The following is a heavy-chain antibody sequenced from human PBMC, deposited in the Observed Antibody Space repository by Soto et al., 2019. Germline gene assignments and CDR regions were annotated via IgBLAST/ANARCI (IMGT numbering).Heavy chain of an antibody. CDR1: GGSISTISYY. D-gene: IGHD2-15*01. V-gene: IGHV4-39*01. CDR2: IYYTGST. Sequence: SETLSLTCTVSGGSISTISYYWGWIRQPPGKGLEWIGSIYYTGSTYYNPSLESRVTISVDTSKNQFSLKLRSVTAADTAVYYCARRRGCSGNSCYSGYVWFDPWGQGTLVTVPQ. CDR3: ARRRGCSGNSCYSGYVWFDP. J-gene: IGHJ5*02.